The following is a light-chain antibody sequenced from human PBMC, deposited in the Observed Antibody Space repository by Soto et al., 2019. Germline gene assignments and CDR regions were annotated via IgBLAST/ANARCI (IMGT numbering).Light chain of an antibody. CDR3: QQYNSYSRYT. V-gene: IGKV1-5*01. Sequence: DIQMTQSPSTLSASVGDRVTITCRASQSISSWLAWYQQKPGKAPKLLIYDASSLESGVPSRFSGSGSGTEFTITISSLQPDDVATYYCQQYNSYSRYTFGQGTKLEIK. CDR1: QSISSW. CDR2: DAS. J-gene: IGKJ2*01.